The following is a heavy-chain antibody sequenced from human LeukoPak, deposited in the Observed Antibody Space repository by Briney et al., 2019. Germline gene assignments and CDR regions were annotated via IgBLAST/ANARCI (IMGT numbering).Heavy chain of an antibody. CDR2: ISGSGGST. J-gene: IGHJ4*02. D-gene: IGHD2-2*02. CDR1: GFTFSSYA. CDR3: AKDHKESAYCSSTSCYTGKESEDQKNY. Sequence: GGSLRLSCAASGFTFSSYAMSWVRQAPGKGLEWVSAISGSGGSTYYADSVKGRFTISRDNSKNTLYLQMNSLRAEDTAVYYCAKDHKESAYCSSTSCYTGKESEDQKNYWGQGTLVTVSS. V-gene: IGHV3-23*01.